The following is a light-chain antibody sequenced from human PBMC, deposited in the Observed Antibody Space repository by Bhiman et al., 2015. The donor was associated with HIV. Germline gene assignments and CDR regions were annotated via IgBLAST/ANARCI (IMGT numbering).Light chain of an antibody. CDR1: YSDVGSYNL. Sequence: SALTQPASVSGSLGQSITISCTGSYSDVGSYNLVSWYQQHPGKAPKLMLYDVSQRPSGISNRFSGSKSGNTASLTISGLQAEDEADYYCSSYSITSPLWVFGSGTRVTVL. CDR3: SSYSITSPLWV. CDR2: DVS. J-gene: IGLJ1*01. V-gene: IGLV2-14*02.